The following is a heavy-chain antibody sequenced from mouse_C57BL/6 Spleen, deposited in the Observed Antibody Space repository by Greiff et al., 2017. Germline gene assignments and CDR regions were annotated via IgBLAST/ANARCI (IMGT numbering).Heavy chain of an antibody. Sequence: QVQLQQSGPELVKPGASVKISCKASGYAFSSSWMNWVKQRPGKGLGWIGRIYPGDGDTNYNGKFKGKATLTADKSSSTAYMQLSSLTSEDSAVYFCARSRDSSGYWFAYWGQGTLVTVSA. CDR1: GYAFSSSW. V-gene: IGHV1-82*01. CDR2: IYPGDGDT. D-gene: IGHD3-2*02. CDR3: ARSRDSSGYWFAY. J-gene: IGHJ3*01.